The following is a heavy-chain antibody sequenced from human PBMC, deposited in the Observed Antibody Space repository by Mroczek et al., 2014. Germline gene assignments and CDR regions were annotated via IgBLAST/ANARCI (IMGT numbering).Heavy chain of an antibody. CDR2: IWYDGSNK. CDR3: ARDGGYSSGWYDAFDI. J-gene: IGHJ3*02. Sequence: QVQLVQSGGGVVQPGRSLRLSCAASGFTFSSYGMHWVRQAPGKGLEWVAVIWYDGSNKYYADSVKGRFTISRDNSKNTLYLQMNSLRAEDTAVYYCARDGGYSSGWYDAFDIWGQGDKWSPVSS. CDR1: GFTFSSYG. D-gene: IGHD6-19*01. V-gene: IGHV3-33*01.